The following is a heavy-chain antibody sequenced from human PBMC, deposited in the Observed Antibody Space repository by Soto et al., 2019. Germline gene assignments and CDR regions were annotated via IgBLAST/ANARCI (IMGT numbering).Heavy chain of an antibody. CDR2: IIPIFGTA. J-gene: IGHJ4*02. Sequence: QVQLVQSGAEVKKPGSSVKVSCKASGGTFSSYAISWVRQAPGQGLEWMGGIIPIFGTANYAQKFQGRVTITADESTSTAYMELSSLRSEDTAVYYCARGNYCGSGSYYRHYFDYWGQGTLVTVSS. CDR3: ARGNYCGSGSYYRHYFDY. CDR1: GGTFSSYA. V-gene: IGHV1-69*01. D-gene: IGHD3-10*01.